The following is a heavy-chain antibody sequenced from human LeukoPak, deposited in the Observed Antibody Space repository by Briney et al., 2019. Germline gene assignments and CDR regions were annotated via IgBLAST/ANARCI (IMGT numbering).Heavy chain of an antibody. V-gene: IGHV4-59*01. J-gene: IGHJ5*02. CDR1: GGSISSYY. CDR2: IYYSGST. CDR3: ARGRGYCSPTTCQGLFDP. D-gene: IGHD2-2*03. Sequence: SETLSLTCTVSGGSISSYYWSWIRQPPGKGLEWIGYIYYSGSTNYNPSLKSRVTISVDTSKNQFSLKLSSVTAADTAVYFCARGRGYCSPTTCQGLFDPWGQGNLVTVSS.